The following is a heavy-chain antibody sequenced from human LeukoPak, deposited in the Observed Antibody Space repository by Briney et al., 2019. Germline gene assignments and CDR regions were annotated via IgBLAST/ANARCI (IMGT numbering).Heavy chain of an antibody. CDR1: GGTFSSYA. D-gene: IGHD6-13*01. Sequence: ASVKVSCKASGGTFSSYAISWVRQAPGQGLEWMGRIIPIFGIANYAQKFQGRVTFTADKSTSTAYMELSSLRSEDTAVYYCARGRTRIAAAGDYYGMDVWGQGTTVTVSS. CDR2: IIPIFGIA. CDR3: ARGRTRIAAAGDYYGMDV. J-gene: IGHJ6*02. V-gene: IGHV1-69*04.